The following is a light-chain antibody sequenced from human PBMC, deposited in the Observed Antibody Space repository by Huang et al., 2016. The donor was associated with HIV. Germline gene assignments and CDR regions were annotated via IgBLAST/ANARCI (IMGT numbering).Light chain of an antibody. CDR1: QSLSGH. CDR3: HQRSNWPPT. Sequence: EIVLTQSPATVSLSPGERATLSCRASQSLSGHVVWYQQKPGQAPRLLFYYASKRPTGIPDRFSGSGSGTDFTLTIRSLEPEDFAVYYCHQRSNWPPTFGGGTKVEIK. CDR2: YAS. J-gene: IGKJ4*01. V-gene: IGKV3-11*01.